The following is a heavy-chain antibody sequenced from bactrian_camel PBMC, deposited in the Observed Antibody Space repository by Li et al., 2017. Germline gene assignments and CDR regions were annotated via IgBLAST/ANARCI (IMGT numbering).Heavy chain of an antibody. V-gene: IGHV3S53*01. D-gene: IGHD1*01. Sequence: LVESGGGSVQAGGSLRLSCAGSGNSFSYSCMGWFRQAAGKEREWVASISTESTYRYYADSVKGRFTISQDSAKKTVYLQMNNLKPEDTGTYYCADWFRVWARGPRSPSP. CDR2: ISTESTYR. CDR1: GNSFSYSC. J-gene: IGHJ4*01.